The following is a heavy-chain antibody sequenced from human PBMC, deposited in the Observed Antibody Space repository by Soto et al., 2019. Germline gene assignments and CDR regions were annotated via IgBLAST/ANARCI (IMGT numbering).Heavy chain of an antibody. D-gene: IGHD6-6*01. Sequence: RASVKVSCKASGGTFSSYAISWVRQAPGQGLEWMGGIIPIFGTANYAQKFQGRVTITADNAENSLYLQMNSLRTEDTAVYFCARALIAARPLKWGQGTLVTVSS. J-gene: IGHJ4*01. CDR3: ARALIAARPLK. V-gene: IGHV1-69*06. CDR2: IIPIFGTA. CDR1: GGTFSSYA.